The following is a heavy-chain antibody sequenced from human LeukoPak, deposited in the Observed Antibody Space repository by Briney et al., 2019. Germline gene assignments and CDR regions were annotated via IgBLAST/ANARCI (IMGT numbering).Heavy chain of an antibody. CDR1: GFTFSSYW. Sequence: GGSLRLSCAASGFTFSSYWMHWVRQAPGKGLVWVARISSDGRTTSYADSVKGRFTISRDNSKNTLFLQMDSLRAEDTATYYCAKSGDVLTVIRIYFDSWGQGTLVTVSS. V-gene: IGHV3-74*01. J-gene: IGHJ4*02. D-gene: IGHD4-17*01. CDR3: AKSGDVLTVIRIYFDS. CDR2: ISSDGRTT.